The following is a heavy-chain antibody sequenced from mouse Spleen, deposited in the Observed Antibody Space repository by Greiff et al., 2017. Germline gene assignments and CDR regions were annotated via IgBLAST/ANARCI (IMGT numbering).Heavy chain of an antibody. V-gene: IGHV1-19*01. Sequence: VQLQQSGPVLVKPGASVKMSCKASGYTFTDYYMNWVKQSHGKSLEWIGVINPYNGGTSYNQKFKGKATLTVDKSSSTAYMELNSLTSEDSAVYYCANRYENLDWYFDVWGAGTTVTVSS. CDR1: GYTFTDYY. J-gene: IGHJ1*01. D-gene: IGHD2-14*01. CDR2: INPYNGGT. CDR3: ANRYENLDWYFDV.